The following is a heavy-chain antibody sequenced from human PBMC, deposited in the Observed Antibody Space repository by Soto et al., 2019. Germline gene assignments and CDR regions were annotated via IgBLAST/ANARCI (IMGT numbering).Heavy chain of an antibody. V-gene: IGHV3-30-3*01. Sequence: QVQLVESGGGVVQPGRSLRLSCAASGFTFSSYAMHWVRQAPGKGLEWVAVISYDGSNKYYADSVKGRFTISRDNSKNTLXXXMNSLXAXDTAVYYCARERSSGYFDYWGQGTLVTVSS. J-gene: IGHJ4*02. D-gene: IGHD6-19*01. CDR3: ARERSSGYFDY. CDR1: GFTFSSYA. CDR2: ISYDGSNK.